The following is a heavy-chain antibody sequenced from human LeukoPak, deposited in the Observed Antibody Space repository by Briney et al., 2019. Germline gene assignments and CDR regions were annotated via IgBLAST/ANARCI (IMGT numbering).Heavy chain of an antibody. D-gene: IGHD4-23*01. CDR1: GFTFSSYA. J-gene: IGHJ4*02. CDR2: ISANGGTT. CDR3: AKPPHGGFDY. Sequence: GGSLRLSCAASGFTFSSYAMSWVRQTPGKGLEWVSRISANGGTTDYADSVKGRFTISRDNSNNTLYLQMNSLRAEDTAVYFCAKPPHGGFDYWGQGTLVIVSS. V-gene: IGHV3-23*01.